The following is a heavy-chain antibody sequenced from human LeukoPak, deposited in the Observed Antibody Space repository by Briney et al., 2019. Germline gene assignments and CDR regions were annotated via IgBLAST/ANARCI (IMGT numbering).Heavy chain of an antibody. Sequence: GGSLRLSCAASGFTFSTYEMNWVRQAPGKGLEWVSSIGTDGYSYSTVSVKGRFTISRDNAKSTLYLQMDSLTVEDTALYYCARGTIGGNPASAYWGQGTLVTVSS. CDR3: ARGTIGGNPASAY. J-gene: IGHJ4*02. V-gene: IGHV3-21*06. D-gene: IGHD4-23*01. CDR2: IGTDGYS. CDR1: GFTFSTYE.